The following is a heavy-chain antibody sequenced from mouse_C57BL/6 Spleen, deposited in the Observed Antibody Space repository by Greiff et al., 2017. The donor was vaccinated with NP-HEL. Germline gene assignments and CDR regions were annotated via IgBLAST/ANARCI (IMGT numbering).Heavy chain of an antibody. V-gene: IGHV14-4*01. D-gene: IGHD1-1*01. CDR3: TTRGYYGSSSWFAY. CDR1: GFNIKDDY. CDR2: IDPENGDT. Sequence: VQLQQSGAELVRPGASVTLSCTASGFNIKDDYMHWVKQRPEQGLEWIGWIDPENGDTEYASKFQGKATITADTSSNTAYLQLSSLTSEDTAVYYCTTRGYYGSSSWFAYWGQGTLVTVSA. J-gene: IGHJ3*01.